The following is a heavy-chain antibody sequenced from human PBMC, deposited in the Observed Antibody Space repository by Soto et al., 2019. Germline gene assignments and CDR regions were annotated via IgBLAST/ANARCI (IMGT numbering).Heavy chain of an antibody. CDR1: GFTFSSYW. J-gene: IGHJ6*02. Sequence: EVQLVESGGGLVQPGGSLRLSCAAYGFTFSSYWMHWVRQAPGKGLVWVSRIKSDGSSTSYAGSVKGRFTISRDNAKNTLYLQMNSLRAEDTAVYYCARGDVDTAMVTDFYYYYGMDVWGQGTTVTVSS. CDR3: ARGDVDTAMVTDFYYYYGMDV. D-gene: IGHD5-18*01. CDR2: IKSDGSST. V-gene: IGHV3-74*01.